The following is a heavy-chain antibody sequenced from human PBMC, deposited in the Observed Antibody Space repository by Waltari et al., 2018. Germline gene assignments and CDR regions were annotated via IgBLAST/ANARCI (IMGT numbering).Heavy chain of an antibody. Sequence: EVQLVESGGGLVKPGGSLRLSCAASGFTFSSYSMNWVRQAPGKGLEWVSSICSSSSYIYYADSVKGRFTISRDNAKNSLYLQMNSLRAEDTAVYYCARVTVTTIDYWGQGTLVIVSS. V-gene: IGHV3-21*01. CDR2: ICSSSSYI. CDR3: ARVTVTTIDY. CDR1: GFTFSSYS. D-gene: IGHD4-17*01. J-gene: IGHJ4*02.